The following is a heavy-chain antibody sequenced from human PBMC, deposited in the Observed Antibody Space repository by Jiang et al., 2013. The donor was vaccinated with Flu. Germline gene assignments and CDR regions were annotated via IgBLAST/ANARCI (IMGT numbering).Heavy chain of an antibody. CDR3: ARDRLQYSSSWYEGFDP. V-gene: IGHV6-1*01. Sequence: SSNSAAWNWIRQSPSRGLEWLGRTYYRSKWYNDYAVSVKSRITINPDTSKNQFSLQLNSVTPEDTAVYYCARDRLQYSSSWYEGFDPWGQGTLVTVSS. J-gene: IGHJ5*02. CDR2: TYYRSKWYN. D-gene: IGHD6-13*01. CDR1: SSNSAA.